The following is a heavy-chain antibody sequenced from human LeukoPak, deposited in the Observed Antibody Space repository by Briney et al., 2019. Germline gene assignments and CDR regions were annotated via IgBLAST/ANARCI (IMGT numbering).Heavy chain of an antibody. CDR3: ARDHPLAGRAHDY. CDR2: INPDSGGT. D-gene: IGHD1-1*01. J-gene: IGHJ4*02. V-gene: IGHV1-2*02. CDR1: GYIFTGYY. Sequence: ASVKVSCKASGYIFTGYYMHWVRQAPGQGLEWMGWINPDSGGTNYAEKFQGRVTMTRDTSISTAYMELSRLRSDDTAVYYCARDHPLAGRAHDYWGLGTLVTVSS.